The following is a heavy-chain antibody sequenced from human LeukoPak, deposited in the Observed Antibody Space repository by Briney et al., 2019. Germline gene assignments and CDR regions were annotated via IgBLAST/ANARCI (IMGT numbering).Heavy chain of an antibody. Sequence: GGSLRLSCAASGFTLTSNWMHWVRQAPGKGLEWVSAISSSGGSTYYADSVKGRFTISRDNAKNSLYLQMDSLRAEDTAVYHCARDGPYSTSATHPPWGQGTLVTVSS. D-gene: IGHD6-6*01. J-gene: IGHJ5*02. CDR2: ISSSGGST. CDR1: GFTLTSNW. CDR3: ARDGPYSTSATHPP. V-gene: IGHV3-21*04.